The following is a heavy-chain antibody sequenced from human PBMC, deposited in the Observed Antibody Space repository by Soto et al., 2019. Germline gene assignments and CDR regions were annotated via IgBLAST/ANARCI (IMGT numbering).Heavy chain of an antibody. CDR1: GFTFSSYS. D-gene: IGHD1-7*01. CDR2: ISSSSSYI. Sequence: EVQLVESGGGLVKPGGSPRLSCAASGFTFSSYSMNWVRQAPGKGLEWVSSISSSSSYIYYADSVKGRFTISRDNAKNSLYLQMNSLRAEDTAVYYCARDLNSELELAYWGQGTLVTVSS. CDR3: ARDLNSELELAY. J-gene: IGHJ4*02. V-gene: IGHV3-21*01.